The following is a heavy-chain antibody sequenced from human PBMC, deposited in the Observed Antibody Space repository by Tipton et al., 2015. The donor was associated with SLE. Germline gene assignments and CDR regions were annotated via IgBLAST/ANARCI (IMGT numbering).Heavy chain of an antibody. J-gene: IGHJ6*02. D-gene: IGHD6-6*01. CDR3: AREKSPYSTSSHFYAMDV. V-gene: IGHV4-38-2*02. CDR1: LYSIGSGFY. CDR2: MHHNGST. Sequence: TLSLTCTVSLYSIGSGFYWDWVRLPPGKGLEWIGTMHHNGSTYYNPSLRSRVTVSMDTSRNQFFLRLKSLTAADTAVYYCAREKSPYSTSSHFYAMDVWGQGTTVTVSS.